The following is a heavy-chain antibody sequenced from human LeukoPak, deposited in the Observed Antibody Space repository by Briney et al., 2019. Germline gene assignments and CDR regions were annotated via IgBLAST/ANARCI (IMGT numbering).Heavy chain of an antibody. CDR1: GGTFSSYA. CDR2: NIPIFGTA. Sequence: SVKVSCKASGGTFSSYAISWVRQAPGQGLEWMGGNIPIFGTANYAQKFQGRVTITADESTSTAYMELSSLRSEDTAVYYCARAESSGYYYSDLGYWGQGTLVTVSS. V-gene: IGHV1-69*13. D-gene: IGHD3-22*01. CDR3: ARAESSGYYYSDLGY. J-gene: IGHJ4*02.